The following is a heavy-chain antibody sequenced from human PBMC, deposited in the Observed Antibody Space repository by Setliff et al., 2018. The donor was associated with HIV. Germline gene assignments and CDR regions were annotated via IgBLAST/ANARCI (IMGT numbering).Heavy chain of an antibody. Sequence: KPGGSLRLSCAASGFTFSSYSMNWVRQAPGKGLEWVSSISSSSSYIYYADSVKGRFTISRDNAKNSLYLQMNSLRAEDTAVYYCARDRPRGGGSLDAFDIWGQGTMVTVSS. CDR1: GFTFSSYS. CDR2: ISSSSSYI. D-gene: IGHD1-26*01. CDR3: ARDRPRGGGSLDAFDI. V-gene: IGHV3-21*01. J-gene: IGHJ3*02.